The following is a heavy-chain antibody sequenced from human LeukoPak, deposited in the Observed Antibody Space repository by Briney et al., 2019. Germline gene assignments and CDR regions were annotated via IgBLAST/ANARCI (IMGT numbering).Heavy chain of an antibody. CDR3: ARVSSTHYYGSSRPHAFDI. J-gene: IGHJ3*02. V-gene: IGHV4-31*03. D-gene: IGHD3-22*01. CDR2: IYYSGST. Sequence: PSETLSLTCTVSGGSISSGGYYWSWIRQHPGKGLEWIGYIYYSGSTYYNPSLKSRVTISVDTSKNQFSLKLSSVTAADTAVYYCARVSSTHYYGSSRPHAFDIWGQGTMVTVSS. CDR1: GGSISSGGYY.